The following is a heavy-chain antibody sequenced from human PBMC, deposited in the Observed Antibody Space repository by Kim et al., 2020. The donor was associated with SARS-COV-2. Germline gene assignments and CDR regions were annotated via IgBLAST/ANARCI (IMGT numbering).Heavy chain of an antibody. Sequence: YKPSVQSRITISVDTSKNQFSLNLSSVTAADTALYFCARQVVTGWFNFDMWGQGRMVTVSS. J-gene: IGHJ3*02. D-gene: IGHD6-19*01. CDR3: ARQVVTGWFNFDM. V-gene: IGHV4-39*01.